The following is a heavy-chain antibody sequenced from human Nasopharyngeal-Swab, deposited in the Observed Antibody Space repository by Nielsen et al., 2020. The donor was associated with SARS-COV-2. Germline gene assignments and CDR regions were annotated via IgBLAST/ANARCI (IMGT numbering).Heavy chain of an antibody. CDR1: GLTVSSTY. CDR3: ATMVDMAASISS. J-gene: IGHJ5*02. V-gene: IGHV3-53*01. D-gene: IGHD5-12*01. Sequence: GESLKISCAVSGLTVSSTYMSWVRQAPGKGLEWVSVTEIGGTTHYADSVKGRFTISRDNSKNTLYLQMNSLRAEDTAIYYCATMVDMAASISSWGQGTLVTVSS. CDR2: TEIGGTT.